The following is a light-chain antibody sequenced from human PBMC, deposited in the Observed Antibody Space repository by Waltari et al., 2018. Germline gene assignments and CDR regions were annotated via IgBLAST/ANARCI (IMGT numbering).Light chain of an antibody. CDR2: DVS. J-gene: IGLJ2*01. Sequence: QSALTQPASVSGSPGQSITISCTGTSSDAGGYNYVSWYQQHPGKAPQLMIYDVSNRPSGVSNRFSGSKSGNTASLTISGLQAEDEADYYCSSYISSSTLELFGGGTSLTVL. V-gene: IGLV2-14*03. CDR3: SSYISSSTLEL. CDR1: SSDAGGYNY.